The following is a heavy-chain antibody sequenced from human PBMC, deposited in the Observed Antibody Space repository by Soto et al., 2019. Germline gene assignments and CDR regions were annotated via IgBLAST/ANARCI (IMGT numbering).Heavy chain of an antibody. CDR2: ISGSGGST. J-gene: IGHJ4*02. D-gene: IGHD3-10*01. Sequence: GSLRLSCAASGFTFSSYAMSGVGQAPGKGLEWVSAISGSGGSTYYADSVKGRFTISRDNSKNTLYLQMNSLRAEDTAVYYCAKLTRYGSGSYYRGGDYWGQGTLVTVSS. CDR3: AKLTRYGSGSYYRGGDY. V-gene: IGHV3-23*01. CDR1: GFTFSSYA.